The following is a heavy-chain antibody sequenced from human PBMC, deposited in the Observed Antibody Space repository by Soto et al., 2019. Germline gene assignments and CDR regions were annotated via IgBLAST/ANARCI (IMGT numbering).Heavy chain of an antibody. Sequence: GESLKISCAASGFTFSSYWMHWVRQAPGKGLVWVSRINSDGSSTSYADSVKGRFTISRDNAKNTLYLQMNSLRAEDTAVYYCARDKVDIVVGVHWFDPWGQGTLVTVSS. CDR3: ARDKVDIVVGVHWFDP. CDR1: GFTFSSYW. V-gene: IGHV3-74*01. D-gene: IGHD2-2*03. CDR2: INSDGSST. J-gene: IGHJ5*02.